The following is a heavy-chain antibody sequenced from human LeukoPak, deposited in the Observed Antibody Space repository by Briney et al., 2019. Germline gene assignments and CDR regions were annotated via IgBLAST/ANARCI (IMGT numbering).Heavy chain of an antibody. D-gene: IGHD3-16*02. CDR3: TRDYRGKDV. CDR1: GFTSSAYW. V-gene: IGHV3-7*01. Sequence: GGSLRLPCAASGFTSSAYWMSWVRQAPGKGLEWVANIKQDGSDKFYADSMKGRFTISRDNAKNSVYLQMDSLRVEDTAVYYCTRDYRGKDVWGRGTTVTVSS. CDR2: IKQDGSDK. J-gene: IGHJ6*02.